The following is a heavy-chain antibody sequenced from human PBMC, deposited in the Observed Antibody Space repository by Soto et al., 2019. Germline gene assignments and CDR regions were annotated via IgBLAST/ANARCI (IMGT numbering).Heavy chain of an antibody. J-gene: IGHJ4*02. CDR1: GNTFIGYY. Sequence: QVQLVQSGAEVKKPGASVKVSCKASGNTFIGYYIHWVRQAPGQGLEWMGWINPNNDGTTYGEKFQGRVTMTRDTSTSTAYMELSRLRSDVTAVYYCARDLGGSRDSWGQGTLVTVSS. CDR2: INPNNDGT. V-gene: IGHV1-2*02. CDR3: ARDLGGSRDS. D-gene: IGHD1-26*01.